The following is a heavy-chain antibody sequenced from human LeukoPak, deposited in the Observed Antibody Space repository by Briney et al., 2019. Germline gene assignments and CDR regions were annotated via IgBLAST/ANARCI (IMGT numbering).Heavy chain of an antibody. CDR3: ARGEGDTYYYDVNWFDP. J-gene: IGHJ5*02. CDR2: MNPNSGNT. Sequence: ASVKVSCKASGHTFTSYDINWVRQATGQGLEWMGWMNPNSGNTGYAQKFQGRVTMTRNTSISTAYMELSSLRSEDTAVYYCARGEGDTYYYDVNWFDPWGQGTLVTVSS. CDR1: GHTFTSYD. D-gene: IGHD3-22*01. V-gene: IGHV1-8*01.